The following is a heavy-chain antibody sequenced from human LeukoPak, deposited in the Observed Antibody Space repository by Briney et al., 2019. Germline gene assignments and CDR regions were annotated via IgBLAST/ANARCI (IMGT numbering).Heavy chain of an antibody. V-gene: IGHV1-18*01. Sequence: ASVKVSCKASGYTFTSYGISWVRQAPGQGLEWMGWISAYNGNTNYAQKLQGRVTMTTDTSTSTAYMELRSLRSDDTAVYYCARAYDFWSGYSHSPGFDPWGQGTLVTVSS. CDR3: ARAYDFWSGYSHSPGFDP. J-gene: IGHJ5*02. CDR1: GYTFTSYG. D-gene: IGHD3-3*01. CDR2: ISAYNGNT.